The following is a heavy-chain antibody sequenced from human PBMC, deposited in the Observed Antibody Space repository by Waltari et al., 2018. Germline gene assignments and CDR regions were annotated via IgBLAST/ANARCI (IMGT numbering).Heavy chain of an antibody. CDR2: IYYSGST. J-gene: IGHJ6*03. Sequence: QLQLQESGPGLVKPSETLSLTCTVSGGSISSSSYYWGWIRQPPGKGLEWIGSIYYSGSTYYNPSLKSRVTISVDTSKNQFSLKLSSVTAADTAVYYCARGAPQVPYYYYYYMDVWGKGTTVTISS. CDR1: GGSISSSSYY. V-gene: IGHV4-39*07. CDR3: ARGAPQVPYYYYYYMDV.